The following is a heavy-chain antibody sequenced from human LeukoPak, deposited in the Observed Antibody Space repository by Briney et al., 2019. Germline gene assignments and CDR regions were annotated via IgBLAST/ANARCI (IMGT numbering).Heavy chain of an antibody. Sequence: SETLSLTCTVSGGSISSYYWSWIRPPPGKGLEWIGYIYYSGSTNYNPSLKSRVTISVGTSKNQFSLKLSSVTAADTAVYYCARQGGGFWYFDLWGRGTLVTVSS. D-gene: IGHD6-25*01. CDR3: ARQGGGFWYFDL. V-gene: IGHV4-59*08. J-gene: IGHJ2*01. CDR2: IYYSGST. CDR1: GGSISSYY.